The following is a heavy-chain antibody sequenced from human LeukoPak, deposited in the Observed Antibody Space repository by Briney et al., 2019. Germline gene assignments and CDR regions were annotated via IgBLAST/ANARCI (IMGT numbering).Heavy chain of an antibody. V-gene: IGHV4-38-2*02. J-gene: IGHJ5*02. D-gene: IGHD2-15*01. Sequence: PSETLSLTCTVSGYSISSGYYWGWIRQPPGKGLEWIGSIYYSGSTYYNPSLKSRVTISVDTSKNQFSLKLSSVTAADTAVYYCARDRGSDIVVVVAAKEGFDPWGQGTLVTVSS. CDR3: ARDRGSDIVVVVAAKEGFDP. CDR1: GYSISSGYY. CDR2: IYYSGST.